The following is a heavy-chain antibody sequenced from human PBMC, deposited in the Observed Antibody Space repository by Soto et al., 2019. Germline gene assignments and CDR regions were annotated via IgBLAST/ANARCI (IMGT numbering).Heavy chain of an antibody. CDR3: ARLRPYDFSRFDP. J-gene: IGHJ5*02. CDR1: GGSISSYY. V-gene: IGHV4-59*08. D-gene: IGHD3-3*01. CDR2: IYYSGST. Sequence: SETLSLTCTVSGGSISSYYWSWIRQPPGKGLEWIGYIYYSGSTNYNPSLKSRVTISVDTSKNQFSLKLSSVTAADTAVYYCARLRPYDFSRFDPWGQGTLVTVSS.